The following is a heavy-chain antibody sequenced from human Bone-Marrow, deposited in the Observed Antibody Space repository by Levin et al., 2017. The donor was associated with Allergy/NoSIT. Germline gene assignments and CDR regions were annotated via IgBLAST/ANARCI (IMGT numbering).Heavy chain of an antibody. CDR1: GFAFMNFE. CDR2: ISASGTTI. J-gene: IGHJ5*02. D-gene: IGHD3-22*01. V-gene: IGHV3-48*03. CDR3: TRDQGHYDSHDSPTGDNWFADP. Sequence: PGGSLRLSCAASGFAFMNFEMNWVRQAPGKGLEWVSYISASGTTIYYTESVKGRFTISRDNAKNSPYLQMNNLRDEDTAIYYCTRDQGHYDSHDSPTGDNWFADPWGHGTQVTVSS.